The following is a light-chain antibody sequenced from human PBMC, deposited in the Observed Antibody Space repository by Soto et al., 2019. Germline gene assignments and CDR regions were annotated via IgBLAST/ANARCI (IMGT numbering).Light chain of an antibody. J-gene: IGKJ1*01. V-gene: IGKV3-20*01. CDR3: QQYGSSPRT. CDR2: GAS. Sequence: EIVLTQSPGTLSLSPGERATLSCRASQSINSTYLAWYQQHPGQAPRLLIYGASSRATGLPDRFSGSGAGTDFAVTISRLEPEDFAVYYCQQYGSSPRTFGQGTKVEIK. CDR1: QSINSTY.